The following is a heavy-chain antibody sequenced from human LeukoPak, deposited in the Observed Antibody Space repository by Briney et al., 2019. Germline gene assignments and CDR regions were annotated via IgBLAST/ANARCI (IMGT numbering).Heavy chain of an antibody. D-gene: IGHD1-14*01. CDR2: ISSSGST. V-gene: IGHV4-4*07. CDR3: ARETGGLPYYSDY. CDR1: GGSISSYY. Sequence: SETLSLTCTVSGGSISSYYWSWIRQPAGKGLEWIGRISSSGSTNYNPSLKSRVTISGDTSKNQFSLKLSSVTAADTAVYYCARETGGLPYYSDYWGQGTLVTVSS. J-gene: IGHJ4*02.